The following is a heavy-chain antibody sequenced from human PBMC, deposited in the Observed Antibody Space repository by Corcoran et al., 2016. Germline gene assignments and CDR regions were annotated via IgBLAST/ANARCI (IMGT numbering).Heavy chain of an antibody. CDR1: GGSFSGYY. D-gene: IGHD4-17*01. CDR3: ARGVLSGPNDYGDFDY. CDR2: INHSGST. Sequence: QVQLQQWGAGLLKPSETLSLTCAVYGGSFSGYYWSWIRQPPGKGLEWIGEINHSGSTNYNPSLKSRVTISVDTSKNQFSLKLSSVTAADTAVYYCARGVLSGPNDYGDFDYWSQGTLVTVSS. V-gene: IGHV4-34*01. J-gene: IGHJ4*02.